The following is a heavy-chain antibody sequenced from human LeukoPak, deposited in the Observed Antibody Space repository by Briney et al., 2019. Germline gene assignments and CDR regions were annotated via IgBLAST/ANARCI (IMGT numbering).Heavy chain of an antibody. J-gene: IGHJ4*02. CDR1: GGSFSGYY. D-gene: IGHD2/OR15-2a*01. CDR3: ARGILIGQAGLDY. Sequence: PSETLSLTCAVYGGSFSGYYWSWIRQPPGKGLEWIGEINHSGSTNYNPSLKSRVTISVDASKNQFSLKLSSVTAADTAVYYCARGILIGQAGLDYWGQGTLATVSS. CDR2: INHSGST. V-gene: IGHV4-34*01.